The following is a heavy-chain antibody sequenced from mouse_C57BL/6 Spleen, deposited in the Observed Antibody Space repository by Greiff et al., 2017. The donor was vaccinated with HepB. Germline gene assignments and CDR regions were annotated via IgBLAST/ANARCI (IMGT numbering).Heavy chain of an antibody. CDR3: ARELIIYYYGSEGAMDY. Sequence: EVKLMESGAELVKPGASVKLSCTASGFNIKDYYMHWVKQRTEQGLEWIGRIDPEDGETKYAPKFQGKATITADTSSNTAYLQLSSLTSEDTAVYYCARELIIYYYGSEGAMDYWGQGTSVTVSS. D-gene: IGHD1-1*01. CDR1: GFNIKDYY. CDR2: IDPEDGET. V-gene: IGHV14-2*01. J-gene: IGHJ4*01.